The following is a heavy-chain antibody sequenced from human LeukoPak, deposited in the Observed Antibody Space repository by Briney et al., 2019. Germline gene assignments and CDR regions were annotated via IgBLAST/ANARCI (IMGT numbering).Heavy chain of an antibody. J-gene: IGHJ4*02. D-gene: IGHD2-2*01. CDR2: ISYDGSNK. Sequence: QTGGSLRLSCAASGFTFSSYGMHWVRQAPGRGLEWVAVISYDGSNKYYADSVKGRFTISRDNSKNTLYLQMNSLRAEDTAVYYCAKDLRRSSGTTGYWGQGTLVTVSS. CDR3: AKDLRRSSGTTGY. CDR1: GFTFSSYG. V-gene: IGHV3-30*18.